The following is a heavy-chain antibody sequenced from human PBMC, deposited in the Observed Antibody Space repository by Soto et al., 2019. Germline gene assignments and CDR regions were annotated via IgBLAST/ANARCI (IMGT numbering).Heavy chain of an antibody. CDR1: GFTFSSYA. J-gene: IGHJ6*02. D-gene: IGHD2-2*01. CDR2: ISGSGGST. CDR3: AGLYCISTSCPAYYYYYGMDV. Sequence: PGGSLRLSCAASGFTFSSYAMSWVRQAPGKGLEWVSAISGSGGSTYYADSVKGRFTISRDNSKNTLYLQMNSLRAEDTAVYYCAGLYCISTSCPAYYYYYGMDVWGQGTTVTVSS. V-gene: IGHV3-23*01.